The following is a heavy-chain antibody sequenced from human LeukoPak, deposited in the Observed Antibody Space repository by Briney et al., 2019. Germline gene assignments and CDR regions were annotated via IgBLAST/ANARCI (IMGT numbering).Heavy chain of an antibody. CDR3: AKALLREYSYGTTDY. CDR1: GFTVSSNY. Sequence: PGGSLRLSCAASGFTVSSNYMSWVRQAPGKGLEWVSDIYSGGSTYYADSVRGRFTISRDNSKNSLYLQMNSLRAEDTAVYYCAKALLREYSYGTTDYWGQGTLVTVSS. J-gene: IGHJ4*02. CDR2: IYSGGST. V-gene: IGHV3-66*01. D-gene: IGHD5-18*01.